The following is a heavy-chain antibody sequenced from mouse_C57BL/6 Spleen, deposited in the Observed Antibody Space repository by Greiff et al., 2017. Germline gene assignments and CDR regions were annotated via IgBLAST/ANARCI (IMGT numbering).Heavy chain of an antibody. CDR3: ASCYYSSISPLRV. V-gene: IGHV1-39*01. CDR1: GYSFTDYN. J-gene: IGHJ1*03. CDR2: INTNNGTT. D-gene: IGHD1-1*01. Sequence: VQLKQSGPELVKPGASVKISCKASGYSFTDYNMTWVKQSNGKSLEWIGVINTNNGTTNYNQKVKVKGTLTLDQSSSTAYMQLNSLTSEDSAVYYCASCYYSSISPLRVWGTGTPGTVSS.